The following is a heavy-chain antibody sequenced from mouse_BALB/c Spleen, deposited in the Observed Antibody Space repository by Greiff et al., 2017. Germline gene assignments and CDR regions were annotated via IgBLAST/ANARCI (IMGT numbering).Heavy chain of an antibody. D-gene: IGHD2-12*01. Sequence: EVKLMESGGGLVKPGGSLKLSCAASGFTFSDYYMYWVRQTPEKRLEWVATISDGGSYTYYPDSVKGRFTISRDNAKNNLYLQMSSLKSEDTAMYYCARESVTRRYFDYWGQGTTLTVSS. CDR2: ISDGGSYT. J-gene: IGHJ2*01. CDR3: ARESVTRRYFDY. CDR1: GFTFSDYY. V-gene: IGHV5-4*02.